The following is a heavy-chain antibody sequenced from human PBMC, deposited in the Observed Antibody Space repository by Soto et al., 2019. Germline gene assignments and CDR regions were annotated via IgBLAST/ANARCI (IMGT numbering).Heavy chain of an antibody. D-gene: IGHD2-21*02. Sequence: SGPTLVHPTQTLTLTCTFSGFSLSTSGVGVGWIRQPPGKALEWLALIYWDDDKRYRPSLMSRLTIAKDTSKNQVVLTMTNMDPVDTATYYCVHSRCGGDCLQSYSSHYYYGMDIWGQGTTVTVSS. V-gene: IGHV2-5*02. CDR2: IYWDDDK. CDR3: VHSRCGGDCLQSYSSHYYYGMDI. J-gene: IGHJ6*02. CDR1: GFSLSTSGVG.